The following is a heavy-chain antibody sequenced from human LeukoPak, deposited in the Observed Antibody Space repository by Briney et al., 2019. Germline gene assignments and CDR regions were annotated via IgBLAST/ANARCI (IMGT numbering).Heavy chain of an antibody. CDR1: GGSFSGYY. D-gene: IGHD2-2*01. CDR2: INHSGST. Sequence: PSETLSLTCAVYGGSFSGYYWSWIRQPPGKGLEWIGEINHSGSTNYNPSLKSRVTISVDTSKNQFSLKLSSVTAADTAVYYCARGYCSSTSCYLRGGYGGLDPWGQGTLVTVSS. CDR3: ARGYCSSTSCYLRGGYGGLDP. J-gene: IGHJ5*02. V-gene: IGHV4-34*01.